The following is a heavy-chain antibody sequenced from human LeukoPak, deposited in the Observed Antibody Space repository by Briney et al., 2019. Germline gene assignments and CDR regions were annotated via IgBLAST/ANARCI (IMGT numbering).Heavy chain of an antibody. Sequence: GGSLRLSCAASGFTFSSYAMSWVRQAPGKGLEWVSAISGSGGSTYYADSVKGRFTISRDNSKNTLYLQMNSLRAEDTAVYYCATPTSAILTGYLGRFDYWGQGTLVTVSS. CDR1: GFTFSSYA. J-gene: IGHJ4*02. CDR3: ATPTSAILTGYLGRFDY. CDR2: ISGSGGST. V-gene: IGHV3-23*01. D-gene: IGHD3-9*01.